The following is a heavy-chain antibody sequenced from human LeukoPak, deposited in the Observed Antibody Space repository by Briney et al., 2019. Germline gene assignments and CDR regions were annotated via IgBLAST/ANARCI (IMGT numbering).Heavy chain of an antibody. J-gene: IGHJ5*02. CDR2: IYYSGST. Sequence: SETLSLTCTVSGGSISSGDYYWSWIRQPPGKGLEWIGYIYYSGSTHYNPSLKSRVTISVDTSKNQFSLKLSSVTAADTAVYYCARGIVLMVYATGWFDPWGQGTLVTVSS. D-gene: IGHD2-8*01. CDR3: ARGIVLMVYATGWFDP. V-gene: IGHV4-30-4*08. CDR1: GGSISSGDYY.